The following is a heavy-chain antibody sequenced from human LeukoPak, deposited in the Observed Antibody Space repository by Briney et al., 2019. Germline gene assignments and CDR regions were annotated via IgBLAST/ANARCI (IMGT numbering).Heavy chain of an antibody. J-gene: IGHJ4*02. Sequence: TGGSLRLSCAASGFTFSSYEMNWVRQAPGKGLEWVSYISSSGSTIYYADSVKGRFTISRDNSKNTLYLQMSSLRAEDTAVYYCAKSGLLWFGDLYSYPYYFDYWGQGTLVTVSS. CDR3: AKSGLLWFGDLYSYPYYFDY. CDR2: ISSSGSTI. D-gene: IGHD3-10*01. V-gene: IGHV3-48*03. CDR1: GFTFSSYE.